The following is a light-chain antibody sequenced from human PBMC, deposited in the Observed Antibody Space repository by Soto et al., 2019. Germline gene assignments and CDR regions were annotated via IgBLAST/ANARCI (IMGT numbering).Light chain of an antibody. CDR1: TSNIGSNA. CDR2: TNN. Sequence: QPVLTQPPSTSGTPGQRVTISCSGSTSNIGSNAANWYQQLPGTAPKLLIYTNNQRPSGVPDRFSASKSGTSASLAISGLQSEDEADYYCAAWDDSLNVVVFGGGTKLTVL. CDR3: AAWDDSLNVVV. V-gene: IGLV1-44*01. J-gene: IGLJ2*01.